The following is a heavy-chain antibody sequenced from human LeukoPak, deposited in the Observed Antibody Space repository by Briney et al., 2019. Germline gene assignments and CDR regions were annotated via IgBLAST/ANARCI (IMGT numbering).Heavy chain of an antibody. CDR3: AKVSSGTRGLDP. J-gene: IGHJ5*02. D-gene: IGHD1/OR15-1a*01. CDR2: ISWNSGSI. CDR1: GFTFDDYA. Sequence: GGSLRLSCAVSGFTFDDYAMHWVRQAPGKGLEWVSGISWNSGSIGYADSVKGRFTISRDNSKNTLYLQMNSLRAEDTAVYYCAKVSSGTRGLDPWGQGTLVTVSS. V-gene: IGHV3-9*01.